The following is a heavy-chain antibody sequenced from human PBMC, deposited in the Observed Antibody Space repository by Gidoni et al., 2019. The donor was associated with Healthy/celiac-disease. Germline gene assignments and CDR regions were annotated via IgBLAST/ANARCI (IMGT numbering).Heavy chain of an antibody. D-gene: IGHD5-12*01. V-gene: IGHV4-31*03. Sequence: QVQLQESGPGLVKPSQTLSLTCTVSGGSISSGGYYWSWIRQHPGKGLEWIGYIYYSGSTYYNPSLKSRVTISVDTSKNQFSLKLSSVTAADTAVYYCARERVATKPHQSPYYYYYGMDVWGQGTTVTVSS. CDR1: GGSISSGGYY. CDR3: ARERVATKPHQSPYYYYYGMDV. CDR2: IYYSGST. J-gene: IGHJ6*02.